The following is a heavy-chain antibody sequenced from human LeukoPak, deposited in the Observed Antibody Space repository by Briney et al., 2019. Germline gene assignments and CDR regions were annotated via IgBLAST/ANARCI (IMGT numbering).Heavy chain of an antibody. CDR3: ARHMDIVVVPAALFDY. CDR2: IYYSGST. V-gene: IGHV4-39*01. Sequence: PSETLSLTCTVSGGSISSSSYYWGWIRQPPGKGLEWIGSIYYSGSTYYNPSLKSRVTISVDTSENQFSLKLSSVTAADTAVYYCARHMDIVVVPAALFDYWGQGTLVTVSS. D-gene: IGHD2-2*03. CDR1: GGSISSSSYY. J-gene: IGHJ4*02.